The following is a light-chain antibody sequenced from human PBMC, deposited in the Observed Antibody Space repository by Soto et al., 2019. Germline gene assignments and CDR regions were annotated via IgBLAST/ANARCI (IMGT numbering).Light chain of an antibody. CDR2: EVS. CDR3: SSYTSSSTPYV. CDR1: SSDVGGYNY. V-gene: IGLV2-14*01. J-gene: IGLJ1*01. Sequence: QSVLTQPASVSGSPGQSITISCTGTSSDVGGYNYVSWYQQHPGKAPKLMIYEVSNRPSGVSHRFSGSKSGNTASLTISGLQADDEADYYCSSYTSSSTPYVFGTGTKLTVL.